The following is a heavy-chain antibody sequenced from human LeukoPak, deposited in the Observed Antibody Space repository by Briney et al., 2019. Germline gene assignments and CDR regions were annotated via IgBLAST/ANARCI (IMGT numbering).Heavy chain of an antibody. Sequence: GESPKISCKGSGYSFTGYWISWVRQMPGKGLEWMGRIDPSDSYTNYSPSFQGHVTISTDKSISTAYLQWSSLKASDTAMYYCARGMYSSSPDYWGQGTLVTVSS. J-gene: IGHJ4*02. V-gene: IGHV5-10-1*01. CDR2: IDPSDSYT. CDR3: ARGMYSSSPDY. CDR1: GYSFTGYW. D-gene: IGHD6-13*01.